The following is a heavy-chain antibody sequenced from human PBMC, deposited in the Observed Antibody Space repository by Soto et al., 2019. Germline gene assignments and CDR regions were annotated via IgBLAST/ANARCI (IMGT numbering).Heavy chain of an antibody. Sequence: VSVKVSCKASRYTFTSYYMHWVRQAPGQGLEWMGIINPSGGSTSYAQKFQGRVTMTRDTSTSTVYMELSSLRSEDTAVYYCARVFGIAAAGTGHYYYGMDVWGQGTTVTVSS. J-gene: IGHJ6*02. D-gene: IGHD6-13*01. CDR3: ARVFGIAAAGTGHYYYGMDV. V-gene: IGHV1-46*01. CDR2: INPSGGST. CDR1: RYTFTSYY.